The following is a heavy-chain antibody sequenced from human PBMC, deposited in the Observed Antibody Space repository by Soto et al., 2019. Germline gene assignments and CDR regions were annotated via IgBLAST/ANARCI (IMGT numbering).Heavy chain of an antibody. V-gene: IGHV1-69*13. Sequence: SVKVSCKASGGTFSSYAISWVRQAPGQGLEWMGGIIPIFGTANYAQKFQGRVTITADESTSTAYMELSSLRSEDTAGYYCARSTDGYNLRFDYWGQGTLVTVSS. CDR2: IIPIFGTA. J-gene: IGHJ4*02. CDR3: ARSTDGYNLRFDY. CDR1: GGTFSSYA. D-gene: IGHD5-12*01.